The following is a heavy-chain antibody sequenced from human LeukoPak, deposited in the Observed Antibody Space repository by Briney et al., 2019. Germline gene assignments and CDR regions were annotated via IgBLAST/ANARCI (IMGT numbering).Heavy chain of an antibody. J-gene: IGHJ4*02. CDR2: ISDSGGRT. V-gene: IGHV3-23*01. CDR3: AKRGVVIRVILVGFHKEAYYFDS. Sequence: GESLRLSCAVSGITLSNYGMSWVRQAPGKGLEWVAGISDSGGRTNYADSVKGRFTISRDNPKNTLYLQMNSLRAEDTAVYFCAKRGVVIRVILVGFHKEAYYFDSWGQGALVTVSS. D-gene: IGHD3-22*01. CDR1: GITLSNYG.